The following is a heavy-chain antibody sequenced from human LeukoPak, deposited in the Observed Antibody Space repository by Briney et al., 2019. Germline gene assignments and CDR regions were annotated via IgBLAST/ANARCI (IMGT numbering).Heavy chain of an antibody. J-gene: IGHJ4*02. CDR2: IYPGDSDT. Sequence: GESLKISCKGSGYSFTSYWIGWVRQMPGKGLEWMGIIYPGDSDTKYSPSFQGHITISVDRSIGTACLQWGSLEASDTAMYFCARRSLITSTKNYFDYWGQGTLVTVSS. V-gene: IGHV5-51*01. CDR1: GYSFTSYW. D-gene: IGHD2-2*01. CDR3: ARRSLITSTKNYFDY.